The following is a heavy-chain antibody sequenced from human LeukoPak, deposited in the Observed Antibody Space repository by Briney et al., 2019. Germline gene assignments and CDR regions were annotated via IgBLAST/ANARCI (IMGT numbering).Heavy chain of an antibody. D-gene: IGHD1-14*01. CDR3: ATGPNPYYYMDV. CDR2: FDPEDGET. V-gene: IGHV1-24*01. Sequence: GASVKVSCKVSGYTLTELSMHWVRQAPGKGLEWMEGFDPEDGETIYAQKFQGRVTMTEDTSTDTAYMELSSLRSEDTAVYYCATGPNPYYYMDVWGKGTTVTVSS. CDR1: GYTLTELS. J-gene: IGHJ6*03.